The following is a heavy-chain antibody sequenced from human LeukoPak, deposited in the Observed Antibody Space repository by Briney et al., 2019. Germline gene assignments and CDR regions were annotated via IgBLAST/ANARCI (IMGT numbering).Heavy chain of an antibody. CDR1: GYTFTGYY. CDR2: INPNSGGT. J-gene: IGHJ4*02. CDR3: ARSPLLYGDYDY. D-gene: IGHD4-17*01. Sequence: ASVKVSCKASGYTFTGYYMHWVRQAPGQGLEWMGWINPNSGGTNYAQKFQGRVTMTGDTSISTAYMELSRLRSDDTAVYYCARSPLLYGDYDYWGQGTLVTVSS. V-gene: IGHV1-2*02.